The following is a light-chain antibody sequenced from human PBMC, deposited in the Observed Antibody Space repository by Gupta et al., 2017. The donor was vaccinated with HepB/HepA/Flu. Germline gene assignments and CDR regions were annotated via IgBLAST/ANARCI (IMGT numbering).Light chain of an antibody. CDR1: QSVLYSSNNKNY. J-gene: IGKJ2*01. CDR3: QQYYSTPQT. CDR2: WAS. V-gene: IGKV4-1*01. Sequence: DIVITQSPDSLPVSLGERATINCKSSQSVLYSSNNKNYLAWYQQKPGQPPKLLIYWASTRESGVPDRFSGSGSGTDFTLTISSLQAEDVAVYYCQQYYSTPQTFGQGTKLEIK.